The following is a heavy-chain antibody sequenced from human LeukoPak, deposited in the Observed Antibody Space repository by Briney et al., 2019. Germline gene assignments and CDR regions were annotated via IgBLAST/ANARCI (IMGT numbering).Heavy chain of an antibody. D-gene: IGHD5-18*01. J-gene: IGHJ4*02. Sequence: GESLKISCKGSGYSFTTYWIGWVRQMPGKGLEWMGIIYPGDSDTRYRPSFQGQVTISADKSVSTAYLQWSSLKASDTAMYYCARLHSFSNLDYWGQGTLVTVSS. V-gene: IGHV5-51*01. CDR2: IYPGDSDT. CDR3: ARLHSFSNLDY. CDR1: GYSFTTYW.